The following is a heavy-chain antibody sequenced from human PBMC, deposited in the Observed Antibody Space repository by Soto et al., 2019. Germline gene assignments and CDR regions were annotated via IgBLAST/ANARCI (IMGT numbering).Heavy chain of an antibody. D-gene: IGHD6-25*01. CDR3: ARGIAALDAFDI. J-gene: IGHJ3*02. CDR1: GYTFTSYD. Sequence: ASVKVSCKASGYTFTSYDINWVRQATGQGLEWMGWMNPNSGNTGYAQKFQGRVTMTRNTSISTAYMGLSSLRSEDTAVYYCARGIAALDAFDIWGQGTMVTVSS. CDR2: MNPNSGNT. V-gene: IGHV1-8*01.